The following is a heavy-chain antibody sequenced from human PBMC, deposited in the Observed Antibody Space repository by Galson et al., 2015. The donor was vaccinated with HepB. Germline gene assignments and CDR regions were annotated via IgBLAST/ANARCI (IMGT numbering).Heavy chain of an antibody. Sequence: SLRLSCAASGFTFSTYAMTWVRQAPGKGLEWVALVWFDGSGKEYADSVKGRFTISRDNSKNTVYLQMNSLRAEDTAVFYCTREKSGDAFDIWGQGTMVTVSS. V-gene: IGHV3-33*08. CDR3: TREKSGDAFDI. D-gene: IGHD7-27*01. CDR1: GFTFSTYA. CDR2: VWFDGSGK. J-gene: IGHJ3*02.